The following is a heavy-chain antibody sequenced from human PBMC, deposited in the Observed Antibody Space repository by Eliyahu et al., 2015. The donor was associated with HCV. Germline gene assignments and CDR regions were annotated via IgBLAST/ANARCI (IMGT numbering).Heavy chain of an antibody. CDR3: AKDPYYYDSSGYYGGAFDI. CDR1: GFTFSSYG. V-gene: IGHV3-30*18. Sequence: QVQLVESGGGVVQPGRSLRLSCAASGFTFSSYGIPWVRQAPGKGLEWVAVISYDGSNKYYADSVKGRFTISRDNSKNTLYLQMNSLRAEDTAVYYCAKDPYYYDSSGYYGGAFDIWGQGTMVTVSS. J-gene: IGHJ3*02. D-gene: IGHD3-22*01. CDR2: ISYDGSNK.